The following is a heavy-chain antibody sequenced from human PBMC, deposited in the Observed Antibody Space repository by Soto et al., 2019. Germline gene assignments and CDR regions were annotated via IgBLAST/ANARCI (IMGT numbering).Heavy chain of an antibody. Sequence: GGSLRLACVASAFTFSDCYMSWIRQAPGKGLEWISYITDSGNVLYYADSVKGRFTISRDNTKNSLYLQMNTLGAEDTAVYYCARLALPAYNSGYYDFDYWGQGTLVTVSS. CDR3: ARLALPAYNSGYYDFDY. V-gene: IGHV3-11*01. D-gene: IGHD3-22*01. CDR2: ITDSGNVL. CDR1: AFTFSDCY. J-gene: IGHJ4*02.